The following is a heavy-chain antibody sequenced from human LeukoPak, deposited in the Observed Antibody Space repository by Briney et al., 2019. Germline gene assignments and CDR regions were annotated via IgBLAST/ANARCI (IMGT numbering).Heavy chain of an antibody. CDR1: GGSTSSYY. Sequence: PSETLSLTCTVSGGSTSSYYWSWIRQPPGKGLEWIGYIYYSGTTNYNPSLKSRVTISVDTSKNQFSLRLSSVTAADTAVYFCARRFNSVWYFDYWGQGTLVTVSS. J-gene: IGHJ4*02. D-gene: IGHD6-19*01. V-gene: IGHV4-59*08. CDR2: IYYSGTT. CDR3: ARRFNSVWYFDY.